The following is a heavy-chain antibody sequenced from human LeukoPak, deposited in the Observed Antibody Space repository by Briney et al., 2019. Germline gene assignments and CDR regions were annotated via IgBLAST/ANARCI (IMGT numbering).Heavy chain of an antibody. CDR2: IYPGDSDT. CDR3: ARSITYYDILNDY. V-gene: IGHV5-51*01. D-gene: IGHD3-9*01. CDR1: GYSFTSYW. J-gene: IGHJ4*02. Sequence: GESLKISCKGSGYSFTSYWIGWVRQVPGKGLEWMGIIYPGDSDTRYSPSFQGQVTISADKSISTAYLQWSSLEASDTAMYYCARSITYYDILNDYWGQGTLVTVSS.